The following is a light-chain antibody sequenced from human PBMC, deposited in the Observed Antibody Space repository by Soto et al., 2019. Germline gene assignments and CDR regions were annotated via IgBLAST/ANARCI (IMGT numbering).Light chain of an antibody. CDR3: QQYDSYWGT. Sequence: DIQMTQSPSVMSASVGDSVTITCRASQKVSPWLAWYQQKAGQAPKLLIYDVSALKRGVPPRFSGSGSGTEFTLTISSLQPDDFATYYCQQYDSYWGTFGQGTKVDIK. J-gene: IGKJ1*01. V-gene: IGKV1-5*01. CDR1: QKVSPW. CDR2: DVS.